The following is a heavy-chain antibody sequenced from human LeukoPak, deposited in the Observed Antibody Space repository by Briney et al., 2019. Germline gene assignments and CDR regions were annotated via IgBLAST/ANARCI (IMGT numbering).Heavy chain of an antibody. CDR1: GGPLTSYY. V-gene: IGHV4-59*01. J-gene: IGHJ3*02. Sequence: SETLSLTCAVSGGPLTSYYWTWIRQPPGKGLEWIGFIYYRGSTNYNPSLESRVTISIDTSKNRFSLKLSSVTAADTAAYYCARDRYSGYDGFGAFDIWGQGTMVTVSS. CDR2: IYYRGST. D-gene: IGHD5-12*01. CDR3: ARDRYSGYDGFGAFDI.